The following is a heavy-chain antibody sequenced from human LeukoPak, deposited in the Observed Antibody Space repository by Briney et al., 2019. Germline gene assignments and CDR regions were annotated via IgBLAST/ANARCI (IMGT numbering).Heavy chain of an antibody. J-gene: IGHJ6*03. CDR2: IRYDGSKK. D-gene: IGHD3-10*01. CDR3: ASVEGFGEFTGYYYMDV. V-gene: IGHV3-30*02. Sequence: GGSLRLSCAASGFTFSDYGMHWVRQAPGKGLEWVAFIRYDGSKKYYADSVKGRFTISRDNAKNSLYLQMNSLRAEDTAVYYCASVEGFGEFTGYYYMDVWGKGTTVTISS. CDR1: GFTFSDYG.